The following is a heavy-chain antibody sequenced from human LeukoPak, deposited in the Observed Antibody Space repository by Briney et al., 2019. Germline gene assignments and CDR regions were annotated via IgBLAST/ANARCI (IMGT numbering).Heavy chain of an antibody. V-gene: IGHV3-49*04. CDR2: IRSKAYGGTT. J-gene: IGHJ4*02. Sequence: GGSLRLSCTASGFTFGDYAMSWVRQAPGKGLEWVGFIRSKAYGGTTEYAASVKGRFTISRDDSKSIAYLQMNSPKTEDTAVYYCTRGDSSGYYNPTDYWGQGTLVTVSS. CDR3: TRGDSSGYYNPTDY. D-gene: IGHD3-22*01. CDR1: GFTFGDYA.